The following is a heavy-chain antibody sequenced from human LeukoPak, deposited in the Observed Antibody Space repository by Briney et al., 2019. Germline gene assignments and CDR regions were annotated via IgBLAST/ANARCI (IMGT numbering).Heavy chain of an antibody. V-gene: IGHV3-23*01. CDR2: VDYSGGDT. CDR3: ANDDSSGYYFVLADHLYFQH. D-gene: IGHD3-22*01. Sequence: GGSLRLSCIASGFTLSSYEMSWIRQAPGKGLEWVSSVDYSGGDTHYADSVMGRFTISRDNSKNTLYLQMNSLRAEDTAVYYCANDDSSGYYFVLADHLYFQHWGQGTLVTVSS. CDR1: GFTLSSYE. J-gene: IGHJ1*01.